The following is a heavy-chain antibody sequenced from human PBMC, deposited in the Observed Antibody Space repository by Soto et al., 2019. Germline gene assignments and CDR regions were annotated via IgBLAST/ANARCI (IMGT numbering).Heavy chain of an antibody. J-gene: IGHJ3*01. V-gene: IGHV3-53*01. Sequence: DVQLVESGGGLIQPGGSLRLSCAASGLTIRGKTYITWVRQAPGKGLEWLSALYSEDGTFYADSVEGRFTISRDYSKNTVYLQLNTLTPADTAVYYCASGQEREHAFDVWGQGTVVTVSS. D-gene: IGHD1-26*01. CDR2: LYSEDGT. CDR1: GLTIRGKTY. CDR3: ASGQEREHAFDV.